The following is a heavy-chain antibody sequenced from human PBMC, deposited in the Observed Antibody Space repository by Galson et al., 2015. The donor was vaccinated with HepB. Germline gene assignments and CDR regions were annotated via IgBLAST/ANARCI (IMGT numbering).Heavy chain of an antibody. J-gene: IGHJ2*01. V-gene: IGHV3-74*01. Sequence: SLRLSCAASGFSFSSYWMHWVRQAPGKGLVCVSRINIDGSSTSYADSVKGRFTISRDNAKNTMYLQMNSLRAEDTAVYYCARTRYSSPRWDWYFDLWGRGTLVTVSS. D-gene: IGHD6-13*01. CDR1: GFSFSSYW. CDR3: ARTRYSSPRWDWYFDL. CDR2: INIDGSST.